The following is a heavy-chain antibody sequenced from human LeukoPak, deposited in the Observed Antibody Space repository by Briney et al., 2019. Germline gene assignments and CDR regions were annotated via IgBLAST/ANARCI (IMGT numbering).Heavy chain of an antibody. J-gene: IGHJ4*02. CDR3: ARLSAL. V-gene: IGHV1-2*02. CDR2: IDPKNGDT. Sequence: RASVKVSWKTSGYPFSAYYIHWIRQASGQGLESMGWIDPKNGDTKYAQRSQGRLTISMDTSIDTVYMELSSLRYDDTAVYYCARLSALWGQGTLVTVSS. CDR1: GYPFSAYY.